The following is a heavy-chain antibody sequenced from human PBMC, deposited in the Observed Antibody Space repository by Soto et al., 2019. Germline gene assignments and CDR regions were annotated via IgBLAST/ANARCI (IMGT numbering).Heavy chain of an antibody. CDR2: INPNSGGT. CDR1: GYTFTGYY. V-gene: IGHV1-2*04. CDR3: ARALLEIWFGDDYYYGMDV. J-gene: IGHJ6*02. Sequence: ASVKVSCKASGYTFTGYYRHWVRQAPGQGLEWMGWINPNSGGTNYAQKFQGWVTMTRDTSISTAYMELSRLRSDDTAVYYCARALLEIWFGDDYYYGMDVWGQGTTVTVSS. D-gene: IGHD3-10*01.